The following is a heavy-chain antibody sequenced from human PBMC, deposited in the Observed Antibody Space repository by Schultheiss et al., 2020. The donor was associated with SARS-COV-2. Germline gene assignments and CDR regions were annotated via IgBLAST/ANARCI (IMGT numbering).Heavy chain of an antibody. J-gene: IGHJ2*01. CDR3: ARDRAARQGPRYFDL. D-gene: IGHD6-6*01. V-gene: IGHV4-61*02. Sequence: SETLSLTCTVSGGSVSSGSYYWSWIRQPPGKGLEWIGRIYTTGSTNYNPSLESRVTISVDTSKNQFSLKLSSVTAADTAVYYCARDRAARQGPRYFDLWGRGTLVTVSS. CDR1: GGSVSSGSYY. CDR2: IYTTGST.